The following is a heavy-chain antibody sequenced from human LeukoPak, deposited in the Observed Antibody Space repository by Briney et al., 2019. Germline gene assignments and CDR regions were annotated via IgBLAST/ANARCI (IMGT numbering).Heavy chain of an antibody. CDR2: MKQDGSEK. Sequence: GGSLRLSCAASGFTFSSYWMSWVRQAPGKGLEWVANMKQDGSEKYYVDSVKGRFTISRDNAKNSLYLQMNSLRAEDTAVYYCARTLLREYYYDSSGYYPFDYWGQGTLVTVSS. CDR1: GFTFSSYW. J-gene: IGHJ4*02. V-gene: IGHV3-7*01. D-gene: IGHD3-22*01. CDR3: ARTLLREYYYDSSGYYPFDY.